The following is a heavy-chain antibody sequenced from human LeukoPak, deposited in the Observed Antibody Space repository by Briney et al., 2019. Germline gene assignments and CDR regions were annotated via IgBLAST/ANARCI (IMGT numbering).Heavy chain of an antibody. J-gene: IGHJ4*02. CDR3: ARQDSSGWDLDY. D-gene: IGHD6-19*01. CDR2: IYYSGST. CDR1: GGSISSSSYY. Sequence: SETLSLTCTVSGGSISSSSYYWGWIRQPPGKGLEWIGSIYYSGSTYYYPSLKSRVTISVDTSKNQFSLKLSSVTAADTAVYYCARQDSSGWDLDYWGQGTLVTVSS. V-gene: IGHV4-39*01.